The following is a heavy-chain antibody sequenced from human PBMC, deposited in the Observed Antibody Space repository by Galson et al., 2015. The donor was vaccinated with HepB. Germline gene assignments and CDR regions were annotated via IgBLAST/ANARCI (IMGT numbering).Heavy chain of an antibody. Sequence: SLRLSCAASGFTFSIHGMQWVRQAPGRGLEWVATISYDGSNKYYADSVKGRFTISRDNSKNTLYLQMNSLRAEDTAVYYCAKDRRQWLVRAGDAFDIWGQGTMVTVSS. J-gene: IGHJ3*02. D-gene: IGHD6-19*01. CDR3: AKDRRQWLVRAGDAFDI. CDR2: ISYDGSNK. CDR1: GFTFSIHG. V-gene: IGHV3-30*18.